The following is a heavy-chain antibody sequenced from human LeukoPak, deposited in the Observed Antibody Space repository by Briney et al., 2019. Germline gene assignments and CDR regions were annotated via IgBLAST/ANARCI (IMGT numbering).Heavy chain of an antibody. CDR1: GFTFTSSA. CDR3: AADYEWELLLAAFDI. J-gene: IGHJ3*02. D-gene: IGHD1-26*01. Sequence: SVKVSCKASGFTFTSSAVQWVRQARGQRLEWIGWIVVGSGNTNYAQKFQGRVTITRDMSTSTAYMELSSLRSEDTAVYYCAADYEWELLLAAFDIWGQGTMVTVSS. CDR2: IVVGSGNT. V-gene: IGHV1-58*01.